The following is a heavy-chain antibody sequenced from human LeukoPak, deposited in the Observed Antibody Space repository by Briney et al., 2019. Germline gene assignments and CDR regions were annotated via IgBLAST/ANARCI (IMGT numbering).Heavy chain of an antibody. CDR2: IKQDGSEK. J-gene: IGHJ4*02. Sequence: PGGSLRLSCAASRFIFSSFWMSWVRQAPGKGLEWVANIKQDGSEKYYVDSVKGRLTISRDNAKNSLYLQMNSLGAEDTAVYYCARRSWGSYSPFDYWGQGTLVTVSS. V-gene: IGHV3-7*04. CDR3: ARRSWGSYSPFDY. CDR1: RFIFSSFW. D-gene: IGHD3-16*01.